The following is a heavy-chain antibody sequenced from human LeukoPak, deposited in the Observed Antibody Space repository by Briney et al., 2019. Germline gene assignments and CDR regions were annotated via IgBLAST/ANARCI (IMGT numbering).Heavy chain of an antibody. V-gene: IGHV4-59*01. D-gene: IGHD3-10*01. CDR3: ASTYYYGSALAPGGFDP. CDR2: IYYSGST. CDR1: GGSISSYY. Sequence: SETLSLTCTVSGGSISSYYWSWIRQPPGKGLEWIGYIYYSGSTNYNPSLKSRVTISVDTSKNQFSLKLSSVTAADTAVYYCASTYYYGSALAPGGFDPWGQGTLVTVSS. J-gene: IGHJ5*02.